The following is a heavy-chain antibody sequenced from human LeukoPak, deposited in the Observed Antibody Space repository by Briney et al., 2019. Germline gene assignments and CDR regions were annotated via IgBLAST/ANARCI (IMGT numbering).Heavy chain of an antibody. V-gene: IGHV4-59*01. D-gene: IGHD3-10*01. J-gene: IGHJ5*02. CDR1: GGSISSYY. CDR2: IYYSGST. CDR3: ARAKVVRGVIDWFDP. Sequence: SETLSLTCTVSGGSISSYYWSWIRQPPGKGLEWIGYIYYSGSTNYNPSLKSRVTILVDTSKNQFSLKLSSVTAADTAVYYCARAKVVRGVIDWFDPWGQGTLVTVSS.